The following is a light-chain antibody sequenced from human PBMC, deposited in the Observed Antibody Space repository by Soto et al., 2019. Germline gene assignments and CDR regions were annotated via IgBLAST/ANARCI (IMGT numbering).Light chain of an antibody. J-gene: IGKJ1*01. Sequence: DIQMTQSPSSVSASVGDRVTITCRASQGIRSWLAWYQQKPGKAPKLLIYAASTSRSGVPSRFSGSGSGTDFTLTISSLQPEDFAVYYCQQANTFPTFGQGTKVEIK. CDR3: QQANTFPT. CDR1: QGIRSW. CDR2: AAS. V-gene: IGKV1-12*01.